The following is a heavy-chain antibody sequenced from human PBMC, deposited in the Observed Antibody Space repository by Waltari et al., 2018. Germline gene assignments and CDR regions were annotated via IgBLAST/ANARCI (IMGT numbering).Heavy chain of an antibody. CDR2: ISGSGGST. CDR3: AKEGGADIVVVPAAIRGALDY. D-gene: IGHD2-2*02. Sequence: EVQLLESGGGLVQPGGSLRLSCAASGFTFSSYAMSWVRQAPGKGLEWVSAISGSGGSTYYADSVKGRFTISRDNSKNTLYLQMNSLRAEDTAVYYCAKEGGADIVVVPAAIRGALDYWGQGTLVTVSS. J-gene: IGHJ4*02. V-gene: IGHV3-23*01. CDR1: GFTFSSYA.